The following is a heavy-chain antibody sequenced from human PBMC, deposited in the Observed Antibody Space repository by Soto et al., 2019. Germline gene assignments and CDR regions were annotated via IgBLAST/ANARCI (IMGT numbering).Heavy chain of an antibody. Sequence: PSETLSLTCTVSGGSISPYYWAWIRQPPGKGLEWVGYIYYSGSTSYNPSLKSRVTLSLETSKSQFSLRLSSVTASDTAVYYCARLGEYYQSLHPWGQGTLVTVSS. CDR2: IYYSGST. D-gene: IGHD2-2*01. V-gene: IGHV4-59*08. J-gene: IGHJ5*02. CDR1: GGSISPYY. CDR3: ARLGEYYQSLHP.